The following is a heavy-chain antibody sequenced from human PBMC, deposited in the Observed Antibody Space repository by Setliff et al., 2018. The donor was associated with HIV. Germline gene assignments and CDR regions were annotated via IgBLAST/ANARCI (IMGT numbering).Heavy chain of an antibody. D-gene: IGHD3-10*01. CDR2: IIPILGIA. CDR3: ARSPYYYGSGSYYSWFDP. J-gene: IGHJ5*02. CDR1: GGTFSSYA. Sequence: SVKVSCKAPGGTFSSYAISWVRQAPGQGLEWMGGIIPILGIANYAQKFQGRVTITADKSTSTAYMELSSLRSEDTAVYYCARSPYYYGSGSYYSWFDPWGQGTLVTVSS. V-gene: IGHV1-69*10.